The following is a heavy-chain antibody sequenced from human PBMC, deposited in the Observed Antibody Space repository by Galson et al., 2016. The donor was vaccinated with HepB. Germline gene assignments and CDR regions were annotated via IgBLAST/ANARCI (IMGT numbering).Heavy chain of an antibody. CDR2: INPSGGST. CDR1: GYSFTRYF. CDR3: ARGSILVGGNYYFDH. D-gene: IGHD4-23*01. J-gene: IGHJ4*02. Sequence: SVKVSCKASGYSFTRYFMHWVRQAPGQGLEWMGIINPSGGSTNYAQKFQGGVTMTRDTSTSTFYIELNSLTSEATAVYYCARGSILVGGNYYFDHWGRAPWSP. V-gene: IGHV1-46*01.